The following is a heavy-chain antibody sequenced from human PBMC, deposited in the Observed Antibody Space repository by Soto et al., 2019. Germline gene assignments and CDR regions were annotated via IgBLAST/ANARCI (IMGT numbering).Heavy chain of an antibody. CDR2: ISGSGGST. J-gene: IGHJ6*02. CDR1: GFTFSSYA. CDR3: AKDRERGVTQYYYYYYGMDV. V-gene: IGHV3-23*01. Sequence: GGSLRLSCAASGFTFSSYAMSWVRQAPGKGLEWVSAISGSGGSTYYADSVKGRFTISRDNSKNTLYLQMNSLRAEDTAVYYCAKDRERGVTQYYYYYYGMDVWGQGTTVTVSS. D-gene: IGHD3-10*01.